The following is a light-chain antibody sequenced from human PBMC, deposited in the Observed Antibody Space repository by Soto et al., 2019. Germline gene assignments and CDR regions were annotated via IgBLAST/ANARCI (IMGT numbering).Light chain of an antibody. CDR1: QSLLHSNGYNY. V-gene: IGKV2-28*01. Sequence: DIVMTQSPLSLPVTPGEPASISCRSSQSLLHSNGYNYLDWYLQKPGQSPQLLIYLGSNRASGVPDRFSGSGSGTDFTLKISRVEAEDVGVYYCMQALLEYTFGQGTKLEI. CDR2: LGS. CDR3: MQALLEYT. J-gene: IGKJ2*01.